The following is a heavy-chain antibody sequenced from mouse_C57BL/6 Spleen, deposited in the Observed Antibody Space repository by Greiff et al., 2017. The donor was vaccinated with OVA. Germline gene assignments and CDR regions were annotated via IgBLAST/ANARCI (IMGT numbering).Heavy chain of an antibody. CDR3: AREEGDGYYRDY. D-gene: IGHD2-3*01. CDR2: IYPRSGNT. Sequence: QVQLKESGAELARPGASVKLSCKASGYTFTSYGISWVKQRTGQGLEWIGEIYPRSGNTYYNEKFKGKATLTADKSSSTAYMELRSLTSEDSAVYFCAREEGDGYYRDYWGQGTTLTVSS. J-gene: IGHJ2*01. V-gene: IGHV1-81*01. CDR1: GYTFTSYG.